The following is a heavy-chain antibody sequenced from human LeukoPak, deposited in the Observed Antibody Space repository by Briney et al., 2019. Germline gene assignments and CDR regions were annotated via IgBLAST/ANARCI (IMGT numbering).Heavy chain of an antibody. CDR3: AKDLLPWGYDSSGYPLGY. Sequence: GGSLRLSCAASGFTFSSYAMSWVRQAPGKGLEWVSAISGSGGSTYYADPVKGRFTISRDNSKSTLYLQMNSLRAEDTAVYYCAKDLLPWGYDSSGYPLGYWGQGTLVTVSS. CDR2: ISGSGGST. CDR1: GFTFSSYA. J-gene: IGHJ4*02. D-gene: IGHD3-22*01. V-gene: IGHV3-23*01.